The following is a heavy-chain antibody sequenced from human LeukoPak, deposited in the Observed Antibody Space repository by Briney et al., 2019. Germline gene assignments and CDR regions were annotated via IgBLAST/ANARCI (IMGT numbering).Heavy chain of an antibody. CDR2: INHSGST. D-gene: IGHD1-26*01. CDR1: GGSFSGYY. V-gene: IGHV4-34*01. Sequence: SETLSLTCAVYGGSFSGYYWSWIRQPPGKGLEWIGEINHSGSTNYNPSLKSRVTISVDTSKNQFSLELSSVTAADTAVYYCASVRIVEATRYFDYWGQGTLVTVSS. CDR3: ASVRIVEATRYFDY. J-gene: IGHJ4*02.